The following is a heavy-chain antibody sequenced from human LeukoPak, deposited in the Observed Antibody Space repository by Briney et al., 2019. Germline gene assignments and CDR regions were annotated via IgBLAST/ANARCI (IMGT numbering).Heavy chain of an antibody. CDR2: ISHTGLT. V-gene: IGHV4-34*01. J-gene: IGHJ5*02. D-gene: IGHD1-1*01. CDR1: GGSFSGYY. CDR3: ARVPDITARPCDT. Sequence: SETLSLTCAVYGGSFSGYYWTLIRQNPGKGLEWIGEISHTGLTGSNPSLKSRVTIFVDSSKKQFSLRMTSVTAADTGVYYCARVPDITARPCDTWGPGTLVSVSS.